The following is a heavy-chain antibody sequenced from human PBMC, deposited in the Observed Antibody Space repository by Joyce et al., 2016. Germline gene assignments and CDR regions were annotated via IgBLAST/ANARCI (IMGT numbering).Heavy chain of an antibody. CDR2: IYYSGST. Sequence: QVQLQESGPGLVKPSETLSLTCNVSGDSISSSSYYWGWIRQPPGKGLEWIGSIYYSGSTYYNPSLKSRVTISVDTSNNHFSLKLNSVTAADTAVYYCARDTYYYGSSGFDYWGQGTLVTVSS. D-gene: IGHD3-22*01. CDR1: GDSISSSSYY. J-gene: IGHJ4*02. CDR3: ARDTYYYGSSGFDY. V-gene: IGHV4-39*07.